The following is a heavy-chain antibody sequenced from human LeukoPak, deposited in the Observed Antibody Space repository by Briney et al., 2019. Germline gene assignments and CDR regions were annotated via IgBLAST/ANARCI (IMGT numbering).Heavy chain of an antibody. CDR2: ISPSGGST. V-gene: IGHV1-46*01. Sequence: ASVKVSCKSLGYTLTRKYMHWVRQAPGQGPEWMGVISPSGGSTTYAQKFQGRVTLTRDISTSTDCLELSSLRSDDTAVYYCARDNSVRDEAWWFNPWGQGTLVIVSS. CDR1: GYTLTRKY. D-gene: IGHD5-24*01. CDR3: ARDNSVRDEAWWFNP. J-gene: IGHJ5*02.